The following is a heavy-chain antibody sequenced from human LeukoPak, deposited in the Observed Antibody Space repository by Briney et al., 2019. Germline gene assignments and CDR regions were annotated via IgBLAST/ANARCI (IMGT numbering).Heavy chain of an antibody. CDR1: GYTFTSYG. Sequence: ASVKVSCKASGYTFTSYGISWVRQAPGQGLEWMGWISAYNGNTNYAQKLLGRVTMTTDTSTSTAYMELRSLRSDDTAVYYRARGIAVAGKFDYWGEGTLVTVSS. V-gene: IGHV1-18*01. D-gene: IGHD6-13*01. J-gene: IGHJ4*02. CDR2: ISAYNGNT. CDR3: ARGIAVAGKFDY.